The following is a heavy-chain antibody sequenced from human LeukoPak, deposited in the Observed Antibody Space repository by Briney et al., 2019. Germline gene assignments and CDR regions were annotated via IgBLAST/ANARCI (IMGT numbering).Heavy chain of an antibody. V-gene: IGHV3-23*01. D-gene: IGHD3-3*01. CDR1: GFTFSSYA. CDR3: AKDITYYDFWSGYSHYFDY. Sequence: GGSLRLSCAASGFTFSSYAMSWVRQAPGKGLEWVSAISGSGGSTYYADSVKGRFTISRDNSKNTLYLQMNSLRAEDTAVYYCAKDITYYDFWSGYSHYFDYWGQGTLVTVSS. CDR2: ISGSGGST. J-gene: IGHJ4*02.